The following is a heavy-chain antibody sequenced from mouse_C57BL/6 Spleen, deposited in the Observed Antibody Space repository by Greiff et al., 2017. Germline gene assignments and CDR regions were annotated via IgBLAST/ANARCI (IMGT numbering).Heavy chain of an antibody. V-gene: IGHV1-64*01. CDR2: IHPNSGST. J-gene: IGHJ4*01. D-gene: IGHD1-1*01. CDR3: ARDYYGSSYEVYAMDY. CDR1: GYTFTSYW. Sequence: QVQLQQPGAELVKPGASVKLSCKASGYTFTSYWMHWVKQRPGQGLEWIGMIHPNSGSTNYNEKFKSKATLTVDKSSSTAYMQLSSLTSEDSAVYYCARDYYGSSYEVYAMDYWGQGTSVTVSS.